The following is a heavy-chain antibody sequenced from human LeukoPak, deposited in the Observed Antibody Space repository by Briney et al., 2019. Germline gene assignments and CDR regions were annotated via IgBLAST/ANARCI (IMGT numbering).Heavy chain of an antibody. CDR3: AKVGSGLYGVDY. CDR2: VRYDGSGE. CDR1: GFTFSNDG. J-gene: IGHJ4*02. Sequence: PGGSLRLSCAASGFTFSNDGMHWVRQAPDKGLECVTFVRYDGSGEYYAESVKGRFTISRDNSKSTVFLRMKSLRVEDTAIYDCAKVGSGLYGVDYWGQGTLVTVSS. V-gene: IGHV3-30*02. D-gene: IGHD6-19*01.